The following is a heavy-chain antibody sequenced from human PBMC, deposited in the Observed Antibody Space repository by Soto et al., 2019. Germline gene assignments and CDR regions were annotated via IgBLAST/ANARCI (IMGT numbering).Heavy chain of an antibody. J-gene: IGHJ5*02. D-gene: IGHD3-3*01. CDR3: ARDRSLDLWSGSWFDP. V-gene: IGHV4-31*03. Sequence: SETLSLTCTVSGGSIHSSDYYWTWIRQHPEKGLEWIGYIFYTGSTYYNPSLRSRATISVDTSSNQFSLSLTPVTAADTAVYYCARDRSLDLWSGSWFDPWGQGTLVTVSS. CDR1: GGSIHSSDYY. CDR2: IFYTGST.